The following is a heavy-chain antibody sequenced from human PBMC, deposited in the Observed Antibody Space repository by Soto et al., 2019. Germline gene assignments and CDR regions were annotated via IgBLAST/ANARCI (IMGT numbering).Heavy chain of an antibody. Sequence: QVQLVESGGGVVQPGRSLRLSCAASGFTFSSYAMHWVRQAPGKGLEWVAVISYDGSNKYYADSVKGRFTISRDNSKNTLYLQMNSLRAEDTAVSYCARGCSGGSCPFDYWGQGTLVTVSS. CDR3: ARGCSGGSCPFDY. CDR1: GFTFSSYA. V-gene: IGHV3-30-3*01. J-gene: IGHJ4*02. D-gene: IGHD2-15*01. CDR2: ISYDGSNK.